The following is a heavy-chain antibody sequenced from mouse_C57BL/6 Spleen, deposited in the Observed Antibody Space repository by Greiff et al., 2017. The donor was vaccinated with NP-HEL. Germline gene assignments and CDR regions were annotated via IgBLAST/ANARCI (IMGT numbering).Heavy chain of an antibody. V-gene: IGHV1-26*01. CDR2: INPNNGGT. D-gene: IGHD2-5*01. CDR3: ARYGDSNYVWYFDV. J-gene: IGHJ1*03. CDR1: GYTFTDYY. Sequence: EVQLQQSGPELVKPGASVKISCKASGYTFTDYYMNWVKQSHGKSLEWIGDINPNNGGTSYNQKFKGKATLTVDKSSSTAYMELRSLTSEDSAVYYCARYGDSNYVWYFDVWGTGTTVTVSS.